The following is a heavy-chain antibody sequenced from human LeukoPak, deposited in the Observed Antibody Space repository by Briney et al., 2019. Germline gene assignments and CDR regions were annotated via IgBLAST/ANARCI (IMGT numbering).Heavy chain of an antibody. CDR2: ISGSAGGT. Sequence: GGSLRLSCAASGFTFSSYAMSWVRQAPGKGLEWVSSISGSAGGTYYADSVKGRFTISRDNAKNSLYLQMNSLRAEDTAVYYCATPLGARTDWGQGTLVTVSS. D-gene: IGHD1-26*01. J-gene: IGHJ4*02. CDR1: GFTFSSYA. V-gene: IGHV3-23*01. CDR3: ATPLGARTD.